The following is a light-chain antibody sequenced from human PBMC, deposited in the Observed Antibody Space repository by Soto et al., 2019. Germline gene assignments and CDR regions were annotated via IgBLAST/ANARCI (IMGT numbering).Light chain of an antibody. CDR1: QSVSSSY. V-gene: IGKV3-20*01. CDR2: GAS. CDR3: QQYGSSPRT. Sequence: EIVLTQSPGTLSLSPGERATLSCRARQSVSSSYLAWYQQKPGQAPRLLLYGASSRATGIPDRFSGSGSGTDFTLTISRLEPEDFAVYYCQQYGSSPRTFGQGTKLEIK. J-gene: IGKJ2*01.